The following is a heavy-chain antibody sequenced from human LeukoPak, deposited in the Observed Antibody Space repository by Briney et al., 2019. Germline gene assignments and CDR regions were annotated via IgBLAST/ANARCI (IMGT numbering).Heavy chain of an antibody. D-gene: IGHD5-12*01. CDR2: ITSRSTT. CDR3: AKDGYQIISLED. V-gene: IGHV3-NL1*01. Sequence: GGSLRLSCAASGFIFSHYGMNWVRQAPGKGLEWVSGITSRSTTYYADSVKGRFTISRDNSKNTLSLQMNSLRAGDTAVYYCAKDGYQIISLEDWGQGTLVTVSS. CDR1: GFIFSHYG. J-gene: IGHJ1*01.